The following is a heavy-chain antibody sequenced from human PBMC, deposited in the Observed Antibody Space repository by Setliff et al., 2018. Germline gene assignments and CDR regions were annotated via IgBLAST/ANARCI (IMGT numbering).Heavy chain of an antibody. Sequence: VKVSCKASGYTFIYYYIHWVRQAPGQGLEWMGLINPSGGGTIYARKFHGRVTMARETSTSTVYMELSGLRSEDTAVYYCARVYLAGSGWDKANALDIWGQGTMVTVSS. CDR3: ARVYLAGSGWDKANALDI. V-gene: IGHV1-46*03. CDR2: INPSGGGT. J-gene: IGHJ3*02. D-gene: IGHD6-19*01. CDR1: GYTFIYYY.